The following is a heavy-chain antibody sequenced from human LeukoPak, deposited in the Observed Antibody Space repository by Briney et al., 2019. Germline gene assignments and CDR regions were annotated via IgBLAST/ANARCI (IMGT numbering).Heavy chain of an antibody. CDR1: GITFRVNY. J-gene: IGHJ4*02. Sequence: GGSLRLSCAVSGITFRVNYMSCFRQAPGKGPEWVSYINNDGSYTNYVDSVKGRFTVSRDDAKNLLFLHMNSLRADDTAVYYCARAIGRGPGGHFDYWGQGTLVTVSS. V-gene: IGHV3-11*03. CDR3: ARAIGRGPGGHFDY. D-gene: IGHD3-10*01. CDR2: INNDGSYT.